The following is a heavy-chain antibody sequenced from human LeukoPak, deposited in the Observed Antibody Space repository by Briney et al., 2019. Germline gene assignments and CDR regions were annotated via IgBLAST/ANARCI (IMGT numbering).Heavy chain of an antibody. CDR2: IYYSGST. CDR1: GGSISSYY. D-gene: IGHD3-3*01. Sequence: PSETLSLTCTVSGGSISSYYWSWIRQPPGKGLEWIGYIYYSGSTNYNPSLKSRVTISVDTSENQFSLKLSSVTAADTAVYYCARFTYDFWSGYDDAFDIWGQGTMVTVSS. V-gene: IGHV4-59*01. J-gene: IGHJ3*02. CDR3: ARFTYDFWSGYDDAFDI.